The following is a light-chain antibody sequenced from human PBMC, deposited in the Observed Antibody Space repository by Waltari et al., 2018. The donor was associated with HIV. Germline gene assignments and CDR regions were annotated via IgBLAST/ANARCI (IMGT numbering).Light chain of an antibody. V-gene: IGLV1-47*01. CDR3: AVWDDSLTGRV. Sequence: QSVLTQPPSASGTPGQRVTISCSGSNFNIGRNLVYWYPQFPGSAPNLLISTNSQRPAAVPVRFSGSKSGPSASLAISGLRSEDEADYYCAVWDDSLTGRVFGGGTKLTVL. CDR1: NFNIGRNL. CDR2: TNS. J-gene: IGLJ3*02.